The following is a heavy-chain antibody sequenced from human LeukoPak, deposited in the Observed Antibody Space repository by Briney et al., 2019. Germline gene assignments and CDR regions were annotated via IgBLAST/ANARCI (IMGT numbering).Heavy chain of an antibody. V-gene: IGHV3-7*01. D-gene: IGHD6-19*01. CDR2: IKQDGSEK. CDR1: GFTFSSYW. J-gene: IGHJ4*02. CDR3: ARRTVSSGWYGGEYYFDY. Sequence: GGSLRLSCAASGFTFSSYWMSWVRQAPGKGLEWVANIKQDGSEKYYVDSVKGRFTISRDNAKNSLYLQMNSLRAEDTAVYYCARRTVSSGWYGGEYYFDYWGQGTLVTVSS.